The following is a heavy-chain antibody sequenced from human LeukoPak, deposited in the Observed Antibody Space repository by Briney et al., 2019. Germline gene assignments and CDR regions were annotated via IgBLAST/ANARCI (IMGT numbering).Heavy chain of an antibody. J-gene: IGHJ5*02. CDR1: GGSISSGSYY. CDR3: ARGGDWFDP. V-gene: IGHV4-61*02. CDR2: IYTSGGT. Sequence: SETLSLTCTVSGGSISSGSYYWSWIRQPAGKGLEWIGRIYTSGGTNYNPSLKSRVTISVDTSKNQFSLKLSSVTAADTAVYYCARGGDWFDPWGQGTLVTVSS. D-gene: IGHD3-16*01.